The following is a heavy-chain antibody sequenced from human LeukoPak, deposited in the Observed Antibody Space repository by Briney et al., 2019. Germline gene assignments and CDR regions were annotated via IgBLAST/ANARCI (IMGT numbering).Heavy chain of an antibody. J-gene: IGHJ6*02. D-gene: IGHD4-17*01. Sequence: GGSLRLSCATSGFTFSSYAMSWVRQAPGKGLEWVSGIGASGGSTYYADSVKGRFTISRDNSKNTLYLQMNSLRAEDTAVYYCARDTVTTFRFRDYYYYGMDVRGQGTTVTVSS. V-gene: IGHV3-23*01. CDR3: ARDTVTTFRFRDYYYYGMDV. CDR2: IGASGGST. CDR1: GFTFSSYA.